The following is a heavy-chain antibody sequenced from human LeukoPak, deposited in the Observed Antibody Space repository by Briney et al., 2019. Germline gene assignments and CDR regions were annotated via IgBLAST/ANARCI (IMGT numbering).Heavy chain of an antibody. Sequence: PGGSLRLSCAASGFTFSSYSMNWVRQAPGKGLEWVSSISSSSSYIYYTDSVKGRFTISRDNAKNSLYLQMNSLRAEDTAVYYCAREFNDAFDIWGQGTMVTVSS. CDR3: AREFNDAFDI. V-gene: IGHV3-21*01. CDR1: GFTFSSYS. J-gene: IGHJ3*02. CDR2: ISSSSSYI.